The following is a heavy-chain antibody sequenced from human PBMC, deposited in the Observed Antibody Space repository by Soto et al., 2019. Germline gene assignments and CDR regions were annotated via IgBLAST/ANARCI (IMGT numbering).Heavy chain of an antibody. Sequence: SETLSLTCTVSGGSISSYYWSWIRQPPGKGLEWIGYIYYSGSTNYNPSLKSRVTISVDTSKNQFSLKLSSVTAADTAVYYCARHRSSFGVNRFDYWGQGTLVTVSS. J-gene: IGHJ4*02. CDR2: IYYSGST. CDR3: ARHRSSFGVNRFDY. CDR1: GGSISSYY. D-gene: IGHD3-10*01. V-gene: IGHV4-59*01.